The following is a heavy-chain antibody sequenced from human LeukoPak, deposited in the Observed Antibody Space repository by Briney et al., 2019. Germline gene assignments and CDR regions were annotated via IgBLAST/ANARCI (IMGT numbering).Heavy chain of an antibody. J-gene: IGHJ4*02. V-gene: IGHV4-38-2*02. CDR2: IYHSGST. CDR1: GYSISSGYY. CDR3: ADSSGSVRGYGFDY. D-gene: IGHD6-19*01. Sequence: PSETLSLTCTVSGYSISSGYYWGWIRQPPGKGLEWIGSIYHSGSTYYNPSLKSRVTISVDTSKNQFSLKLSSVTAADTAVYYCADSSGSVRGYGFDYWGQGTLVTVSS.